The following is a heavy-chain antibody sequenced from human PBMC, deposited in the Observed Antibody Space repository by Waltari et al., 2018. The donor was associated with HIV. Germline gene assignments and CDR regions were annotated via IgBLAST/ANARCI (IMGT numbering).Heavy chain of an antibody. CDR3: ASLYCSGGSCYSGVDY. D-gene: IGHD2-15*01. Sequence: QVQLQQWGAGLLKPSEPLSLPCAVYGGSLSGYYWRWIRPPPGKGLEWIGEINHSGSTNYNPSLKSRVTISVDTSKNQFSLKLSSVTAADTAVYYCASLYCSGGSCYSGVDYWGQGTLVTVSS. CDR1: GGSLSGYY. J-gene: IGHJ4*02. V-gene: IGHV4-34*01. CDR2: INHSGST.